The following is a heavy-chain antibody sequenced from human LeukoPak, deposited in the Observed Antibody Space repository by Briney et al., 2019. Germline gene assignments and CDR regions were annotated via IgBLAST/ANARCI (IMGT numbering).Heavy chain of an antibody. J-gene: IGHJ6*04. CDR2: IIPIFWTS. D-gene: IGHD2-2*01. Sequence: ASVKVSRKASRGTFSSYAISWVRQAPGQGLEWMGGIIPIFWTSNYAQKFQGRVTITADESTSTAYMELSSLRSEDTAVYYCARGIVVVPASTYDYYGMDVWGKGTTVTVSS. CDR3: ARGIVVVPASTYDYYGMDV. V-gene: IGHV1-69*01. CDR1: RGTFSSYA.